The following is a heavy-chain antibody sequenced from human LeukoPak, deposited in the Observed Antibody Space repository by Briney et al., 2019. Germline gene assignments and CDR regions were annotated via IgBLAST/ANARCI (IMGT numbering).Heavy chain of an antibody. CDR1: GFTFSSYG. CDR2: IWYDGSNK. Sequence: GGSLRLSCAASGFTFSSYGMHWVRQAPGKGLEWVAVIWYDGSNKYYADSVKGRFTISRDNSKNTLYLQMNSLRAEDTAVYYCARDRGYSATYYFDYWGQGTPVTVSS. D-gene: IGHD3-22*01. V-gene: IGHV3-33*01. CDR3: ARDRGYSATYYFDY. J-gene: IGHJ4*02.